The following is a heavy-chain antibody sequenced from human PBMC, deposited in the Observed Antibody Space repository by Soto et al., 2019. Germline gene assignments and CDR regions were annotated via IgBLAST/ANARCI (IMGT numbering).Heavy chain of an antibody. J-gene: IGHJ4*02. Sequence: PVGSLRLSCAASGFTFSGSAMHWVRQASGKGLEWVGRIRSKANSYATAYAASVKGRFTISRDDSKNTAYLQMNSLKTEDTAVYYCTRIGGDYSDYWGQGTLVTVSS. CDR1: GFTFSGSA. D-gene: IGHD4-17*01. CDR3: TRIGGDYSDY. CDR2: IRSKANSYAT. V-gene: IGHV3-73*01.